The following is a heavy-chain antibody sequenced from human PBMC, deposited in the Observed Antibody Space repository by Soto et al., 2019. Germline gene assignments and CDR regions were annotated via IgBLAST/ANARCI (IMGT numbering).Heavy chain of an antibody. J-gene: IGHJ6*02. CDR2: IYWDNDK. CDR1: GFSVSTSGVG. V-gene: IGHV2-5*02. Sequence: QITLKESGPTLVKPTQTLTLTCTFSGFSVSTSGVGVAWIRQSPGKALEWLALIYWDNDKRYSPFLQSRVTIXKXXAKNQVVLTMTNMDPVDTATYCCAHKGGRGAGMDVWGQGTTVTVSS. CDR3: AHKGGRGAGMDV. D-gene: IGHD2-15*01.